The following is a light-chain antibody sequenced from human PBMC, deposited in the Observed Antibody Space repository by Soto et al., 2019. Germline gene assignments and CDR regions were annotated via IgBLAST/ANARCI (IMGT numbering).Light chain of an antibody. CDR2: DVS. V-gene: IGLV2-11*01. Sequence: QSALTQPRSVSGSPGQSVTISCTGTSSDVGYYNYVSWYQHHPGKAPKLLIYDVSKRPSGVPDRFSGSKSGNTASLTISGLQAEDEADYYCCSYAGSYTVFGGGTKVTVL. J-gene: IGLJ2*01. CDR3: CSYAGSYTV. CDR1: SSDVGYYNY.